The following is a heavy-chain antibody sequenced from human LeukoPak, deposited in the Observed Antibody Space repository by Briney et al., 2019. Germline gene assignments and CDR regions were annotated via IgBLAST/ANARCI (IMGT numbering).Heavy chain of an antibody. D-gene: IGHD1-26*01. J-gene: IGHJ4*02. CDR1: GYTFTGYY. CDR3: ARGWELVRFDY. V-gene: IGHV1-2*02. Sequence: GASVKVSCKASGYTFTGYYMHWVRQAPGQGLEWMGWINPNSGGTKYAQNFQGRVTMTRDTSISTAYMELSRLGSDDTAVYYCARGWELVRFDYWGQGSLVTVSS. CDR2: INPNSGGT.